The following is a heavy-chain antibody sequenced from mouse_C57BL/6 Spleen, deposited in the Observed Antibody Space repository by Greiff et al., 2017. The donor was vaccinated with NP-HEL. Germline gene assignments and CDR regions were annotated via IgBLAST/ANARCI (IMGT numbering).Heavy chain of an antibody. CDR2: IRNKANGYTT. J-gene: IGHJ1*03. Sequence: EVQGVESGGGLVQPGGSLSLSCAASGFTFTDYYMSWVRQPPGKALEWLGFIRNKANGYTTEYSASVKGRFTISRDNSQSILYLQMNALRAEDSATYYCARYPTTVVEGYFDVWGTGTTVTVSS. CDR1: GFTFTDYY. D-gene: IGHD1-1*01. CDR3: ARYPTTVVEGYFDV. V-gene: IGHV7-3*01.